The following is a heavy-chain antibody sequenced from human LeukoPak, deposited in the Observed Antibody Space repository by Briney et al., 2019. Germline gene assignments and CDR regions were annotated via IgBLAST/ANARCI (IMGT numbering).Heavy chain of an antibody. CDR3: ARDDSIRDASGGFHY. Sequence: SETLSLTCTVSGDSINSYHWSWIRQPAGKGLEWIGRIHMSGSTNYNPSLRSRVAISMDNSKNQFSLKLKSVTAADTAVYYCARDDSIRDASGGFHYWGQGTLVTISS. D-gene: IGHD3-22*01. CDR2: IHMSGST. J-gene: IGHJ4*02. CDR1: GDSINSYH. V-gene: IGHV4-4*07.